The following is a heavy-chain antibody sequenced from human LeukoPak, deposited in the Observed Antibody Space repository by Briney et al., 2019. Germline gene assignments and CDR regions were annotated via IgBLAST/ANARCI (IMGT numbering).Heavy chain of an antibody. J-gene: IGHJ5*02. Sequence: PGGSLRLSCAASGFTFSSYAMHWVRQAPGKGLEWVAIISYDGSNKYYADSVKGRFTISRDNSKNSLYLQMNSLRAEDTAVYYCEREGIQLWFGGVGDWFDPWGQGTLVTVSS. V-gene: IGHV3-30-3*01. CDR2: ISYDGSNK. D-gene: IGHD5-18*01. CDR1: GFTFSSYA. CDR3: EREGIQLWFGGVGDWFDP.